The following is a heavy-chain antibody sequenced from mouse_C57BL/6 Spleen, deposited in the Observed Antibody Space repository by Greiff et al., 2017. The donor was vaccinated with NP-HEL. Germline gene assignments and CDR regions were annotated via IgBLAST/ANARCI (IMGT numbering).Heavy chain of an antibody. CDR1: GFSLTSYG. D-gene: IGHD2-4*01. CDR3: ARTDDYEGYAMDY. V-gene: IGHV2-2*01. Sequence: QVHVKQSGPGLVQPSQSLSITCTVSGFSLTSYGVHWVRQSPGKGLEWLGVIWSGGSTDYNAAFISRLSISKDNSKSQVFFKMNSLQADDTAIYYCARTDDYEGYAMDYWGQGTSVTVSS. CDR2: IWSGGST. J-gene: IGHJ4*01.